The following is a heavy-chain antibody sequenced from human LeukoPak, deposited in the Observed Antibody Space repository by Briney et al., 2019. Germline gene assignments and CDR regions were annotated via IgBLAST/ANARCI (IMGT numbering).Heavy chain of an antibody. J-gene: IGHJ4*02. V-gene: IGHV4-59*01. CDR3: ARAVVGPLMVNYFDY. CDR1: GGSISSYY. Sequence: SETLSLTCTVSGGSISSYYWSWIRQPPGKGLEWIGYIYYSGSTNYNPSLESRVTISVDTSKNQFSLKLSSVTAADTAVYYCARAVVGPLMVNYFDYWGQGTLVTVSS. D-gene: IGHD2-8*01. CDR2: IYYSGST.